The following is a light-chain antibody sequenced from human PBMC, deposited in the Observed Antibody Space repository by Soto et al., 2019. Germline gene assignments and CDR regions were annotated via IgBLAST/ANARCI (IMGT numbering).Light chain of an antibody. V-gene: IGKV3-20*01. Sequence: EIVLTQSPGTLSLSPGERATLSCGASQSVSSSYLAWYQQKPGQAPRLLIHDASSRATGISDRFTGSGSGTDFTLTITTLEPEDFAVYYCQQYGSSPRTFGLGTKVDIK. CDR2: DAS. CDR3: QQYGSSPRT. J-gene: IGKJ1*01. CDR1: QSVSSSY.